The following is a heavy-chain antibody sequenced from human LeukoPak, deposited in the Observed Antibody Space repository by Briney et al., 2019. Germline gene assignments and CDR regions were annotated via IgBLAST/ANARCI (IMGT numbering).Heavy chain of an antibody. CDR1: ADSIRSSY. J-gene: IGHJ4*02. CDR2: IYYSGNT. Sequence: KSSETLSLTCTVDADSIRSSYCSWIRQPPGKGLEWIGYIYYSGNTNYNPSLKSRVTISVDTSRNRFSLKLSSVTAADTAVYYCARHRNFFDYWGQGILVTVSS. CDR3: ARHRNFFDY. V-gene: IGHV4-59*01. D-gene: IGHD2/OR15-2a*01.